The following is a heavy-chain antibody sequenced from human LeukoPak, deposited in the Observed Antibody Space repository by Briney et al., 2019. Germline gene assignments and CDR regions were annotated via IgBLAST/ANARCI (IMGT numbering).Heavy chain of an antibody. CDR2: IIPIFGTA. CDR1: GGTFSSYA. V-gene: IGHV1-69*05. D-gene: IGHD2-15*01. CDR3: ARDRVVAANYYYYMDV. J-gene: IGHJ6*03. Sequence: GASVKVSCKASGGTFSSYAISWVRQAPGQGLEWMGRIIPIFGTANYAQKFQGRVTITTDESTSTAYMELSSLRSEGTAVYYCARDRVVAANYYYYMDVWGKGTTVTVSS.